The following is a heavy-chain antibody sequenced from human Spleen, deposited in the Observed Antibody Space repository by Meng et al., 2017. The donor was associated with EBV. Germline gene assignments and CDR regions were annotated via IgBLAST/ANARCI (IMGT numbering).Heavy chain of an antibody. CDR3: ASTYSGYLENFDQ. D-gene: IGHD3-22*01. CDR1: GGSMISNSFD. Sequence: EPVPGLVKPSETLSLPFTVSGGSMISNSFDWGWIRKLPGKGLEWIANPLDSGSTYYTPSLKTRVTISLDTSKNQFSLKLNSVTATHTAFYYCASTYSGYLENFDQWCQGTLVTVSS. CDR2: PLDSGST. V-gene: IGHV4-39*07. J-gene: IGHJ4*02.